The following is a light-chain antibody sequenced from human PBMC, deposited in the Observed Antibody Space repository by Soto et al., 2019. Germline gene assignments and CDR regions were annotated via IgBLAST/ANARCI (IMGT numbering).Light chain of an antibody. J-gene: IGKJ3*01. CDR1: QSVSSY. V-gene: IGKV3-20*01. CDR2: GAS. CDR3: QQYGSSPLT. Sequence: EIVLTQSPATLSLSPGERATLSCRASQSVSSYLAWYQQKPGQAPRVLLYGASSRATGIPDRFSGGGSGTDFTLTIKRLEPEDFAVYYCQQYGSSPLTFGPGTKVDIK.